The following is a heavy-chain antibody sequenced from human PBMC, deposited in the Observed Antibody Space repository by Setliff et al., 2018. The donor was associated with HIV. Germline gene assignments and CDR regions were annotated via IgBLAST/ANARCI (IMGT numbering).Heavy chain of an antibody. CDR3: ARSGYYGSSGEPSYFDY. CDR2: IIPMSGVP. CDR1: GGTFSSYA. J-gene: IGHJ4*02. V-gene: IGHV1-69*10. Sequence: ASVKVSCKASGGTFSSYAISWVRQAPGQGLEWMGGIIPMSGVPKYAQKFQGRVTMTTDTSTSTAYMELRSLRSDDTAVNYCARSGYYGSSGEPSYFDYWGQGTLVTVSS. D-gene: IGHD3-22*01.